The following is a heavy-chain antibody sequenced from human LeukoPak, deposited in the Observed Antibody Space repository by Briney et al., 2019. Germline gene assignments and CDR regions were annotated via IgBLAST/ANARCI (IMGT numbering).Heavy chain of an antibody. CDR3: ARSAGGQPALFDY. D-gene: IGHD2-15*01. CDR1: GGSISSSSYY. J-gene: IGHJ4*02. Sequence: PSETLSLTCSVSGGSISSSSYYWGWIRQPPGKGLEWIGSIYYSGSTYHNPSLKSRVTISVDTSKNQFSLKLSSVTAADTAVYYCARSAGGQPALFDYWGQGTLVTVSS. V-gene: IGHV4-39*01. CDR2: IYYSGST.